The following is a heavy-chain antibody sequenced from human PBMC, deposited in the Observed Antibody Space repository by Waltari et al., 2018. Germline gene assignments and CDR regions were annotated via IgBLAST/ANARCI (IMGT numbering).Heavy chain of an antibody. V-gene: IGHV2-5*01. CDR3: AHYKARDAFDI. CDR1: GFSIATGGEA. J-gene: IGHJ3*02. Sequence: QITLKESGPTLVKPTQTLTLTCTFFGFSIATGGEAVGWIRQPPGKALEWLAIIYWTDEERYSPDLRSRLTITKDTSRNQVVLTVTNMDPVDTATYFCAHYKARDAFDIWGPGTMVTISS. CDR2: IYWTDEE. D-gene: IGHD1-20*01.